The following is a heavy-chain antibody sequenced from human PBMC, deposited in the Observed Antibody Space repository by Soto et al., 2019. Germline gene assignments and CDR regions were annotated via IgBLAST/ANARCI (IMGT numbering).Heavy chain of an antibody. CDR3: STYYYDSSGYSDFQH. V-gene: IGHV4-31*03. D-gene: IGHD3-22*01. Sequence: SETLSLTCTVSGGSISSGGYYWSWIRQHPGKGLEWIGYIYYSGSTYYNPSLKSRVTISVDTSKNQFSLKLSSVTAADTAVYYCSTYYYDSSGYSDFQHWGQGTLVTAPQ. CDR2: IYYSGST. J-gene: IGHJ1*01. CDR1: GGSISSGGYY.